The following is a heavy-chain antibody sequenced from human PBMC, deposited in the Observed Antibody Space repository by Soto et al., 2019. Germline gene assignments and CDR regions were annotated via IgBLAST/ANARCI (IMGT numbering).Heavy chain of an antibody. CDR2: IKQDGTEK. Sequence: PGGSLRLSCAASGFTFSRYWMNLVRQAPGKGLEWVANIKQDGTEKNYVDSVKGRFTISRDNARKSLYLQMDSLRAEDTAVYFCARGDTPMITGMDSFDIWGQGTMVTVSS. J-gene: IGHJ3*02. CDR3: ARGDTPMITGMDSFDI. V-gene: IGHV3-7*01. D-gene: IGHD5-18*01. CDR1: GFTFSRYW.